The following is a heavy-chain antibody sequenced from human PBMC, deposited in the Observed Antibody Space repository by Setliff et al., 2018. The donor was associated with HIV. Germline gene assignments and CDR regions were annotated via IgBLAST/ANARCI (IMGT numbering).Heavy chain of an antibody. Sequence: SETLSLTCTVSGGSISSRSYFWGWIRQPPGKGLEWIGSIYYSGSTHYNPPLKSRATISVDTSKNQFSLRLNSVTAADTAVYYCARGATLLPGYSDRWEYFYMDVWGKGTTVTVSS. CDR3: ARGATLLPGYSDRWEYFYMDV. D-gene: IGHD5-12*01. J-gene: IGHJ6*03. V-gene: IGHV4-39*07. CDR1: GGSISSRSYF. CDR2: IYYSGST.